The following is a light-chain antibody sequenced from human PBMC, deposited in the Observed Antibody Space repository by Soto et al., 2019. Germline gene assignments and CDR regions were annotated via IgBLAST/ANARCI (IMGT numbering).Light chain of an antibody. V-gene: IGLV2-14*01. Sequence: QSALTQPASVSGYPGQAITISCTGTSSDVGGYIYVSWYQQHPGKAPKLMIYEVSNRPSGVSNRFSGSKSGNTASLTISGLQAEDEADYYCSSYTSSSSRVFGTGTKVTVL. CDR1: SSDVGGYIY. CDR2: EVS. CDR3: SSYTSSSSRV. J-gene: IGLJ1*01.